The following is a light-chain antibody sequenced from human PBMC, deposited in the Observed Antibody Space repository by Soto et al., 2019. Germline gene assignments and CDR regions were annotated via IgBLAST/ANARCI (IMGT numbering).Light chain of an antibody. V-gene: IGKV3-20*01. CDR1: QSVSSTF. J-gene: IGKJ4*01. CDR3: QQYGNSPLT. Sequence: EIVLTQFPATLSLSPGERATISCWASQSVSSTFLGWYQQKPGQAPRLLIYGASNRASGIPDRFSGSGSGTDFTLTIRRLEPEDFAVYYCQQYGNSPLTFGGGTKMEIK. CDR2: GAS.